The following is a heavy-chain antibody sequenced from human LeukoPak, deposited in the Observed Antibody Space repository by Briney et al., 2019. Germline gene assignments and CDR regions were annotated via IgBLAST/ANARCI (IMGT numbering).Heavy chain of an antibody. J-gene: IGHJ6*02. CDR1: GDSITSSSYY. D-gene: IGHD2-21*02. CDR2: MYYTGTI. Sequence: SETLSLTCTVSGDSITSSSYYWGWIRQPPGKGLEWIGTMYYTGTIYYNPSLKSRVTISVDTSKNQFSLKLSSVTAADTAVYYCARGGGDGILYYYYYYGMDVWGQGTTVTVSS. CDR3: ARGGGDGILYYYYYYGMDV. V-gene: IGHV4-39*07.